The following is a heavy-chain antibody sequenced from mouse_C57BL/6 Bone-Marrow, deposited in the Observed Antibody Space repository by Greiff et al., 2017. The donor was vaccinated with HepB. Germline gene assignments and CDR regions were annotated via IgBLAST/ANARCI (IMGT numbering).Heavy chain of an antibody. CDR1: GYTFTSYT. J-gene: IGHJ2*01. V-gene: IGHV1-4*01. D-gene: IGHD2-4*01. Sequence: VQLQQSGAELARPGASVKMSCKASGYTFTSYTMHWVKQRPGQGLEWIGYINPSSGYTKYNQKFKDKATLTADKSSSTAYMQLSSLTSEDSAVYYCAREEGLYYDYVVFDYWGQGTTLTVSS. CDR3: AREEGLYYDYVVFDY. CDR2: INPSSGYT.